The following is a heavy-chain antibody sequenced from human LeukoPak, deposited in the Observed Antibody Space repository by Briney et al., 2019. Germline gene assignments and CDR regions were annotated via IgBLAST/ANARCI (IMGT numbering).Heavy chain of an antibody. Sequence: ASVKVSCKASGYTFTSYGISWVRQAPGQGLEWMGWISAYNGNTNYAQKLQGRVTMTTDTSTSTAYMELRSLRSDDTAVYYCARDVGYCSSTSCYKGALDYWGQGTLVTVSS. CDR3: ARDVGYCSSTSCYKGALDY. CDR2: ISAYNGNT. V-gene: IGHV1-18*01. D-gene: IGHD2-2*02. J-gene: IGHJ4*02. CDR1: GYTFTSYG.